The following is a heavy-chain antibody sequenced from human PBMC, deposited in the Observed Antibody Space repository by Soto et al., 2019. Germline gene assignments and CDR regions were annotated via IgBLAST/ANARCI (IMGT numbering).Heavy chain of an antibody. J-gene: IGHJ3*02. CDR3: ARRYGSAFDI. V-gene: IGHV4-59*08. Sequence: SDIQSLTCTVTCCSISSYYWSWIRQPPGKGLELIGYIYYSGSTNYNPSLKSRVTISVDTSKNQFSLKLSSVTAADTAVYYCARRYGSAFDIWGQGTMVT. CDR1: CCSISSYY. D-gene: IGHD3-10*01. CDR2: IYYSGST.